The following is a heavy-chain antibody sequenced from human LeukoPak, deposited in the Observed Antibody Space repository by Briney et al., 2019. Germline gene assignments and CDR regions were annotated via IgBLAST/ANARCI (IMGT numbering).Heavy chain of an antibody. J-gene: IGHJ5*02. V-gene: IGHV3-43*02. CDR1: GFTFDDYT. CDR2: ISGDGGST. Sequence: GGSLRLSCAASGFTFDDYTMHWVRQAPGKGLEWVSLISGDGGSTYYADSVKGRFTISRDNSKNSLYLQMNGLRTEDTALYYCAKDPTYDFWSGYLRGKNWFDPWGQGTLVTVSS. CDR3: AKDPTYDFWSGYLRGKNWFDP. D-gene: IGHD3-3*01.